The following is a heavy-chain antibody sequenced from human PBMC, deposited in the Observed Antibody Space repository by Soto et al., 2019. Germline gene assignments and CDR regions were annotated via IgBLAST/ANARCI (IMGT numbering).Heavy chain of an antibody. CDR1: GGSISPYY. CDR2: VYYSGNT. V-gene: IGHV4-59*01. J-gene: IGHJ6*03. Sequence: PSETLSLTCTVSGGSISPYYWSWIRQPPGKGLEWIGYVYYSGNTNYNPSLESRVTISVDTSRNQFSLNLTSATAADTAVYYCARKGAAASYAHYYMDVWGGGTTVTVSS. CDR3: ARKGAAASYAHYYMDV. D-gene: IGHD6-13*01.